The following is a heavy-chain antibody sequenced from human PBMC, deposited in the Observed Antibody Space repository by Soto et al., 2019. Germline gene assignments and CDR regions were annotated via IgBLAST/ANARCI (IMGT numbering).Heavy chain of an antibody. J-gene: IGHJ4*02. Sequence: SETLSLTCDVYGGSSSDYYWSWIRQPPGKGLEWIGYIYHSGSTYYNPSLKSRVTISVDRSKNQFSLKLSSVTAADTAVYYCARALVDYDILTGFIRRVWEYYFDYWGQGTLVTVSS. CDR3: ARALVDYDILTGFIRRVWEYYFDY. V-gene: IGHV4-34*01. D-gene: IGHD3-9*01. CDR2: IYHSGST. CDR1: GGSSSDYY.